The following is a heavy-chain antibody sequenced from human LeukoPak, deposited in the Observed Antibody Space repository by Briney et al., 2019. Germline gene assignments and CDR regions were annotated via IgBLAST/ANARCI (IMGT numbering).Heavy chain of an antibody. D-gene: IGHD1-1*01. V-gene: IGHV1-69*04. CDR3: ASGFRYHWNALGIEDWFDP. J-gene: IGHJ5*02. CDR2: IIPIFGIA. Sequence: GASVKVSCKASGGTFSSYAISWVRQAPGQGLEWMGRIIPIFGIANYVQKFQGRVTITADKSTSTAYMELSSLRSEDTAVYYCASGFRYHWNALGIEDWFDPWGQGTLVTVSS. CDR1: GGTFSSYA.